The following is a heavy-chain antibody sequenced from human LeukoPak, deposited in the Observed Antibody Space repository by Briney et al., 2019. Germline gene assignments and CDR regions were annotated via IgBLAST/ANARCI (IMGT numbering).Heavy chain of an antibody. D-gene: IGHD1-7*01. V-gene: IGHV1-18*01. CDR1: GYSFTSYG. CDR3: ATDGAPQLELLGY. Sequence: ASVKVSCKASGYSFTSYGISWVRQASGQGLEWMGWISAYNGNTNYAQKLQGRVTMTTDTSTSTAYMELSSLRSEDTAVYHCATDGAPQLELLGYWGQGTLVTVSS. CDR2: ISAYNGNT. J-gene: IGHJ4*02.